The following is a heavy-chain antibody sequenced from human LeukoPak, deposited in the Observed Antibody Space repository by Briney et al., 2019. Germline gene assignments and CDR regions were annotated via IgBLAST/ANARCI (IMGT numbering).Heavy chain of an antibody. Sequence: GGSLRLSCAASGFTFNSYAMSWVRQAPGKGLEWVSAISNSGGATYYADSVKGRFTISRDNSKNTLFLHMNSLRVEDTAVYYCAKAPPAATKYYYGMDVWGQGTTVTVSS. D-gene: IGHD2-2*01. J-gene: IGHJ6*02. V-gene: IGHV3-23*01. CDR2: ISNSGGAT. CDR1: GFTFNSYA. CDR3: AKAPPAATKYYYGMDV.